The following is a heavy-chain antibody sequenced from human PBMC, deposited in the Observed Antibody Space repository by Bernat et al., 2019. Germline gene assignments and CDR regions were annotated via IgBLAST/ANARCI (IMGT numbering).Heavy chain of an antibody. CDR3: ARDQDGYYVILTGYYGLRGDY. V-gene: IGHV1-69*12. CDR2: IIPIFGTA. D-gene: IGHD3-9*01. J-gene: IGHJ4*02. CDR1: GGTFSSYA. Sequence: QVQLVQSGAEVKKPGSSVKVSCKASGGTFSSYAISWVRQAPGQGLEWMGGIIPIFGTANYAQKFQGRVTITADESTSTAYMELSSLRSEDTAVYYCARDQDGYYVILTGYYGLRGDYWGQGTLVTVSS.